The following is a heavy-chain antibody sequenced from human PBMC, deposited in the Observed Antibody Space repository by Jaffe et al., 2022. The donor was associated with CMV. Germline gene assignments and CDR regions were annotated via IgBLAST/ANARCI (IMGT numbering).Heavy chain of an antibody. CDR2: INPTSGGT. D-gene: IGHD2-2*01. V-gene: IGHV1-2*02. CDR3: ARGGRRQAKSNVVVVPSAIDY. Sequence: QVQLVQSGAELKKPGASVKVSCKTAGYTFTDFFIHWVRQAPGQGLEWMGWINPTSGGTKFAQQFQGRVTVTSDTSITTAFMELSGLRSDDTAIYFCARGGRRQAKSNVVVVPSAIDYWGQGTLLTVSS. J-gene: IGHJ4*02. CDR1: GYTFTDFF.